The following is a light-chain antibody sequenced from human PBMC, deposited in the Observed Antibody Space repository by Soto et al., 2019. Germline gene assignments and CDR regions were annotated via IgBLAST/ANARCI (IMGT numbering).Light chain of an antibody. CDR3: QAWDSSTHVV. J-gene: IGLJ2*01. V-gene: IGLV3-1*01. CDR1: KLGDKY. CDR2: QDI. Sequence: SYELTQPPSVSVSPGQTASIACSGDKLGDKYVYWYQQKPGQSPVLVIYQDIKRSSGIPERFSGSNSGNTATLSIRETQSMDEADYYCQAWDSSTHVVFGGGTKVTVL.